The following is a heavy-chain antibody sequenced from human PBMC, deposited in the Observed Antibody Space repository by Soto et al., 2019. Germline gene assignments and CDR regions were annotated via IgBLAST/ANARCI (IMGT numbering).Heavy chain of an antibody. CDR1: GFTFSSYA. D-gene: IGHD6-19*01. Sequence: EVQLLESGGGLVQPGGSLTLSCAASGFTFSSYAMSWVRQAPGKGLEWVSTISGSGGSTYYADSVKGRFTISRDNSKNTLYLQMNSLRAEDTAVYYCAKRDLRSSGWYAFDIWGQGTMVTVSS. CDR3: AKRDLRSSGWYAFDI. CDR2: ISGSGGST. J-gene: IGHJ3*02. V-gene: IGHV3-23*01.